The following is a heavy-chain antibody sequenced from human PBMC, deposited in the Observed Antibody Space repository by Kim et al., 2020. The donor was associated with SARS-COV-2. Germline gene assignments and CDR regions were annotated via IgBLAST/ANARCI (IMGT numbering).Heavy chain of an antibody. Sequence: GGSLRLSCTASGFTFGDYAMSWVRQAPGKGLEWVGFIRSKAYGGTTEYAASVKGRFTISRDDSKSIAYLQMNSLKTEDTAVYYCTRLRITMIVVVITFDYWGQGTLVTVSS. D-gene: IGHD3-22*01. CDR3: TRLRITMIVVVITFDY. V-gene: IGHV3-49*04. CDR2: IRSKAYGGTT. J-gene: IGHJ4*02. CDR1: GFTFGDYA.